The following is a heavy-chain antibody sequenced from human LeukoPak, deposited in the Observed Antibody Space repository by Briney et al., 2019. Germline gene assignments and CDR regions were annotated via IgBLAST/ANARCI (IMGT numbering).Heavy chain of an antibody. Sequence: GGSLRLSCAASGFTFSRYAMYWVRQAPGKGLEWVAVIWYDGSSKYYADSVKGRFTISRDNSKNTLYLEMNSLRAEDTALYYCAKVYYDGSGSYYPFDYWGQGTLVTVSS. CDR1: GFTFSRYA. D-gene: IGHD3-10*01. CDR3: AKVYYDGSGSYYPFDY. CDR2: IWYDGSSK. V-gene: IGHV3-33*06. J-gene: IGHJ4*02.